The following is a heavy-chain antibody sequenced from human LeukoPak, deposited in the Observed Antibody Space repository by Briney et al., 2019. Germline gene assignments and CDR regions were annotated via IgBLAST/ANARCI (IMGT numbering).Heavy chain of an antibody. D-gene: IGHD6-19*01. CDR1: GFTFSDYY. Sequence: GGSLRLSCAVSGFTFSDYYMSWIRQAPGKGLEWVSYISSSGSTIYYADSVKGRFTISRDNAKNSLYLQMNSLRAEDTAVYYCAREYYSSGWYKEGASDCWGQGTLVTVSS. CDR3: AREYYSSGWYKEGASDC. CDR2: ISSSGSTI. J-gene: IGHJ4*02. V-gene: IGHV3-11*01.